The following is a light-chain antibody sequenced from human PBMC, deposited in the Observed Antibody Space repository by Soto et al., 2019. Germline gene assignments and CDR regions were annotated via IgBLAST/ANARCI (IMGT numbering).Light chain of an antibody. V-gene: IGKV3-11*01. J-gene: IGKJ5*01. CDR2: GAF. CDR3: QQRNVWPPVP. CDR1: PSVTNF. Sequence: EIVLTQSAGTLCLSPVERATLSCRASPSVTNFLAWYQQKPGQPPRLLIYGAFNRATGIPARFSGSGSGTDFTLTISSLEPEDSAVYYCQQRNVWPPVPFGQGTLLEIK.